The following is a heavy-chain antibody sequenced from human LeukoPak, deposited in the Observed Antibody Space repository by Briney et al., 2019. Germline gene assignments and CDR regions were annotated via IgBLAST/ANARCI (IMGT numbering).Heavy chain of an antibody. Sequence: GGSLRLSCAASGFTFSSYEMNWVRQAPGKGLEWVSYISSSGSTIYYADSVKGRFTISRDNAKNSLYLQMNSLRAEDTAVYYCARGPPSIDYSYYMDVWGKGTTVTVSS. V-gene: IGHV3-48*03. CDR2: ISSSGSTI. CDR3: ARGPPSIDYSYYMDV. CDR1: GFTFSSYE. D-gene: IGHD2-21*01. J-gene: IGHJ6*03.